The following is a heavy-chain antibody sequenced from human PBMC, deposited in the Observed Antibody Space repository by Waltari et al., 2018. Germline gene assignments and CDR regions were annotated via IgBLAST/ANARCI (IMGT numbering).Heavy chain of an antibody. CDR2: IYIPGTT. CDR1: GFSVSTTY. J-gene: IGHJ4*02. CDR3: ARGQGNN. V-gene: IGHV3-66*01. Sequence: EVHLVDSGGGLVQPGGSLRLSCAASGFSVSTTYMIWVRQAPEKGLECVSVIYIPGTTFHADSVKGRFTISRDISKNTVYLQMNNLKAEDTAMYYCARGQGNNWGQGTLVTVSS.